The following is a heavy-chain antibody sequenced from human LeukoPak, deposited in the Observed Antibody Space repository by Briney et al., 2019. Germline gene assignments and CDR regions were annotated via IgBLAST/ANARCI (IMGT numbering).Heavy chain of an antibody. D-gene: IGHD3-22*01. J-gene: IGHJ4*02. CDR2: IYTSGST. V-gene: IGHV4-4*07. CDR3: ASALPYYDSSGYPSYYFDY. Sequence: SETLSLTCTVSGDSIGGYYWSWIRQPAGKGLEWIGRIYTSGSTNYNPSLKSRVTMSVDTSKNQFSLKLSSVTAADTAVYYCASALPYYDSSGYPSYYFDYWGQGTLVTVSS. CDR1: GDSIGGYY.